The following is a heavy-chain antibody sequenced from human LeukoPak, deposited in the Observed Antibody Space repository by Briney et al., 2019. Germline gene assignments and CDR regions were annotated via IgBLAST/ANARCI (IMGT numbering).Heavy chain of an antibody. Sequence: PGGSLRLSCAASGFTFSSYAMSWVRQAPGKGLEWVSSISDSDGSTFYADSVKGRFTISTDNSKNTLYPQMNSLRAEDTAVYYCAKSPFDYWGQGTLVTVSS. CDR1: GFTFSSYA. J-gene: IGHJ4*02. CDR3: AKSPFDY. V-gene: IGHV3-23*01. CDR2: ISDSDGST.